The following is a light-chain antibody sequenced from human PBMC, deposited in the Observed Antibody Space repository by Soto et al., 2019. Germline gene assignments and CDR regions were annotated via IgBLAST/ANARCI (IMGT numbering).Light chain of an antibody. J-gene: IGKJ4*02. V-gene: IGKV3D-15*01. Sequence: EIVMTQSPATLSVSPGERAALSCRASQSLTSYVPWFQQKPGQAPSLLIYGPSARATGIQDRFSGSGSGTEFTLTINSLQSEDFAVYYCQQYYSWPLTFGGGTTVEIK. CDR1: QSLTSY. CDR3: QQYYSWPLT. CDR2: GPS.